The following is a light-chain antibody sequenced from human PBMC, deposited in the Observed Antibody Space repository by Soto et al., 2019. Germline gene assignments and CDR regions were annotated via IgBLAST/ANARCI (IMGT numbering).Light chain of an antibody. V-gene: IGLV2-14*01. CDR3: RSYTSSSTYVV. CDR1: SSDVGGYNY. J-gene: IGLJ2*01. CDR2: DVS. Sequence: QSALTQPASVSGSPGQSITISCTGTSSDVGGYNYVSWYQQHPGKAPKLMIYDVSNRPSGVSNRFSGSKSGNTASLTISGLQAEAEADYYCRSYTSSSTYVVFGGGTKLTVL.